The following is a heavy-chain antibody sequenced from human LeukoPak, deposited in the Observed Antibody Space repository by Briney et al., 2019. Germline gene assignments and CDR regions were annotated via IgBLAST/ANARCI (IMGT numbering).Heavy chain of an antibody. CDR3: ARTGAAAAPPSFDY. D-gene: IGHD6-13*01. V-gene: IGHV3-21*01. J-gene: IGHJ4*02. Sequence: PGGSLRLSCAASGFTFSSYSTNWVRQAPGKGLEWVSSISSSSSYIYYADSVKGRFTISRDNAKSSLYLQMNSLRAEDTAVYYCARTGAAAAPPSFDYWGQGTLVTVSS. CDR2: ISSSSSYI. CDR1: GFTFSSYS.